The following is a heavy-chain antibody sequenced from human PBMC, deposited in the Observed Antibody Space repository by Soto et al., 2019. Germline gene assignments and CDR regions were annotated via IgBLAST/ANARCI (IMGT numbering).Heavy chain of an antibody. CDR1: GFTFSDSV. Sequence: PGGSLRLSCVGSGFTFSDSVIAWVRQAPGKGLEWLSVMSGDGRTRYALSVTGRFTISRDNSKNTLYLQMRSLRAEDAAAYYCVKWHTSNFDSLPFTGFDIWGQGTKVTVSS. CDR2: MSGDGRT. J-gene: IGHJ3*02. V-gene: IGHV3-23*01. CDR3: VKWHTSNFDSLPFTGFDI. D-gene: IGHD3-22*01.